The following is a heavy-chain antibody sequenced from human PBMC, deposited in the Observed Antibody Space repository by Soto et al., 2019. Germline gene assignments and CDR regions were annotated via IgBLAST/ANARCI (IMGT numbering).Heavy chain of an antibody. Sequence: GESLKISCAASGFTFSSYSMNWVRQAPGKGLEWVSYISSSSSTIYYADSVKGRFTISRDNAKNSLYLQMNSLRDEDTAVYYCARAGYYGSGSYYQNWFDPWGQGTLVTVSS. J-gene: IGHJ5*02. V-gene: IGHV3-48*02. CDR1: GFTFSSYS. CDR2: ISSSSSTI. CDR3: ARAGYYGSGSYYQNWFDP. D-gene: IGHD3-10*01.